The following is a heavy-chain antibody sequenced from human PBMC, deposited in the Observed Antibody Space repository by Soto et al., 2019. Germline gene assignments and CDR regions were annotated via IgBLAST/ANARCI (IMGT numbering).Heavy chain of an antibody. D-gene: IGHD5-12*01. Sequence: SLRLSCAASGFTFSSYAMHWVRQAPGKGLEWVAVISYDGSNKYYADSVKGRFTISRDNSKNTLYLQMNSLRAEDTAVYYCARDGYPVHGLDYWGQGTLVTVSS. J-gene: IGHJ4*02. V-gene: IGHV3-30-3*01. CDR3: ARDGYPVHGLDY. CDR1: GFTFSSYA. CDR2: ISYDGSNK.